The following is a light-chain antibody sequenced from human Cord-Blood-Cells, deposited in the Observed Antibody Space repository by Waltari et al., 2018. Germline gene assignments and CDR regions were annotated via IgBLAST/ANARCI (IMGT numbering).Light chain of an antibody. V-gene: IGLV1-40*01. CDR3: QSYDSSLSGSV. CDR2: GNS. J-gene: IGLJ3*02. Sequence: QSVLTQPPSVSGAPGQRVTISCTGSSSNIGAGYDVHWYQQLPGTAPKLLIYGNSKRPSGLPDRFSGSNSGTSASLAITGLQAEDEADYYCQSYDSSLSGSVFGGGTKLTVL. CDR1: SSNIGAGYD.